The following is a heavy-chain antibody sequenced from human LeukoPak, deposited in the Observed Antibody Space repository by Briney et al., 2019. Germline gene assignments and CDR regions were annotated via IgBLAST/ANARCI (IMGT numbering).Heavy chain of an antibody. CDR3: ARRAATTFDY. J-gene: IGHJ4*02. CDR2: IYYSGST. D-gene: IGHD6-25*01. CDR1: GGSISSYY. Sequence: ASETLSLTCTVSGGSISSYYWSWIRQPPGKGLEWIGYIYYSGSTNYNPSLKSRVTISVDTSKNQFSLKLSSVTAADTAVYYCARRAATTFDYWGQGTLVTVSS. V-gene: IGHV4-59*08.